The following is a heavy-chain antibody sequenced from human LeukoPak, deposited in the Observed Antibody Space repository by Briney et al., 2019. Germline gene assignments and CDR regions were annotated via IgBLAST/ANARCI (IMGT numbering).Heavy chain of an antibody. V-gene: IGHV4-30-4*08. D-gene: IGHD2-2*02. CDR2: IYYSGST. J-gene: IGHJ6*03. CDR1: GGSISSGDYY. Sequence: PSETLSLTCTVSGGSISSGDYYWSWIRQPPGKGLEWIGYIYYSGSTYYNPSLKSRVTISVDTSKNQFSLKLSSVTAADTAVYYCAREMPAATPIWYYYYYMDVWGKGTTVTVSS. CDR3: AREMPAATPIWYYYYYMDV.